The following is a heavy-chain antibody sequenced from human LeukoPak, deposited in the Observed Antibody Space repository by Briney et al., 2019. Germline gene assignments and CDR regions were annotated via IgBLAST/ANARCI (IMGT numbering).Heavy chain of an antibody. V-gene: IGHV4-34*01. D-gene: IGHD3-22*01. CDR3: ARGRQDVTMIVVVMTAVSYYLDV. CDR1: GGSFSGYY. Sequence: PSETLSLTCAVYGGSFSGYYWTWIRQTPEKGLEWIGEMNPSGSTNYNPSLKSRVTISVDTSRNQFSLELSSVTAADTAVYYCARGRQDVTMIVVVMTAVSYYLDVWGKGTTVTVS. CDR2: MNPSGST. J-gene: IGHJ6*03.